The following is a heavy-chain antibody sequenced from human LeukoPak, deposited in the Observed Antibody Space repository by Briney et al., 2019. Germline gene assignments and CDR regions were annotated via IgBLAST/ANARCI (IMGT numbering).Heavy chain of an antibody. J-gene: IGHJ4*02. D-gene: IGHD6-13*01. CDR2: INSDGSST. V-gene: IGHV3-74*01. Sequence: GGSLRLSCAASGFTFSSYWMHWVRQAPGKGLVWVSRINSDGSSTSYADSVKGRFTISRDNSKNTLYLQMNSLRAEDTAVYYCAKDRTRSSSSWYFDYWGQGTLVTVSS. CDR3: AKDRTRSSSSWYFDY. CDR1: GFTFSSYW.